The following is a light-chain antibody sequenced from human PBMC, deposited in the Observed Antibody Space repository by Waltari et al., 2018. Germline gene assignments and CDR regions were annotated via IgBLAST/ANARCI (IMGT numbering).Light chain of an antibody. CDR3: GTWDSSLSGAV. CDR1: SSNLGNNY. Sequence: QSVLTQPPSVSAAPGQRVTIFCSGGSSNLGNNYVSWYRQFPGTAPKLLIYENTERPSGIPGRFAGSKSGTSATLDITGLQAGDEADYYCGTWDSSLSGAVFGGGTHLTVL. CDR2: ENT. J-gene: IGLJ7*01. V-gene: IGLV1-51*02.